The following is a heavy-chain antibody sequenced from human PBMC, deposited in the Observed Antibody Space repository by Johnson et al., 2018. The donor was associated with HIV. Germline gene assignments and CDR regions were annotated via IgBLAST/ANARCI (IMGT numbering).Heavy chain of an antibody. V-gene: IGHV3-9*01. CDR2: ISCDSGSI. D-gene: IGHD2-21*02. Sequence: VQLVESGGGLVQPGRSLRLSCAASGFTFDDYAMHWVRQAPGKGLEWVSGISCDSGSICYADSVTGRFTISRDNAKNSLYLQMNSLRAEDTAVYYCARGKEVTHDAFDIWGQGTMVTVSS. CDR3: ARGKEVTHDAFDI. J-gene: IGHJ3*02. CDR1: GFTFDDYA.